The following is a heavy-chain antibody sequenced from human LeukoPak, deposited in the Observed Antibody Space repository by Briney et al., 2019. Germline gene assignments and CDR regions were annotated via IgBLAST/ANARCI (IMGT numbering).Heavy chain of an antibody. CDR1: GGSISSYY. J-gene: IGHJ6*03. CDR2: IYTSGST. D-gene: IGHD3-10*01. Sequence: PSETLSLTCTVSGGSISSYYWSWIRQPPGKGLEWIGYIYTSGSTNYNPSLKSRVTISVDTSKNQFSQKLSSVTAADTAVYYCAREVRGVISEYYYYYMDVWGKGTTVTVSS. CDR3: AREVRGVISEYYYYYMDV. V-gene: IGHV4-4*09.